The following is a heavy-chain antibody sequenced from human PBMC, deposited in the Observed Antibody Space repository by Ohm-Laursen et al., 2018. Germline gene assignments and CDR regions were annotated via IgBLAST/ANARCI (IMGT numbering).Heavy chain of an antibody. CDR1: GFSLNTYKAG. D-gene: IGHD6-19*01. V-gene: IGHV2-5*02. CDR3: ARIRWQWLPYFDY. CDR2: IYSDDKK. Sequence: TQTLTLTSTFSGFSLNTYKAGMGWIRQPPGEALEWIAVIYSDDKKYYSPSLGSRLTITRDTSKTQVVLTMANMDPLDTGTYYCARIRWQWLPYFDYWGQGTLVTVSS. J-gene: IGHJ4*02.